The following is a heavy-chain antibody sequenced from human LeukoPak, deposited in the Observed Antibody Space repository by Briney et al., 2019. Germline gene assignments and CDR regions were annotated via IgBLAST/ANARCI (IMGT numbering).Heavy chain of an antibody. D-gene: IGHD1-26*01. Sequence: PGESLRLSCAASGFTVSSNYMSWVRQAPGKGLEWVSVIYRGGSTYYADSVKGRFTISRDNSKNTLYLQMNSLRAEDTAVYYSARVGGSYYAYYYYGMDVWGQGTTVTVSS. V-gene: IGHV3-66*02. CDR1: GFTVSSNY. CDR2: IYRGGST. CDR3: ARVGGSYYAYYYYGMDV. J-gene: IGHJ6*02.